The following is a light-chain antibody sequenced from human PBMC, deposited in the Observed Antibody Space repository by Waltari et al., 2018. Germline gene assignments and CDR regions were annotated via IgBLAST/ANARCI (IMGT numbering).Light chain of an antibody. CDR3: CSYAGSWIWV. CDR2: EVN. Sequence: QAALTQPASVSGSPGQSITISCTGSNSDVGNYNLVSWYHKHPGTAPKLIIYEVNNPASGIFGRLSGFKTGNSGPLTISGLQAEDEADYYCCSYAGSWIWVFGGGTELTVL. CDR1: NSDVGNYNL. J-gene: IGLJ3*02. V-gene: IGLV2-23*02.